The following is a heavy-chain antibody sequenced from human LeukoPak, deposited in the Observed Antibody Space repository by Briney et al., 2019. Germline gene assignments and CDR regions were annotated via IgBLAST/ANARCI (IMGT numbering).Heavy chain of an antibody. D-gene: IGHD2-2*02. V-gene: IGHV3-33*06. CDR1: GFTFSSHG. J-gene: IGHJ6*02. Sequence: GGSLRLSCAASGFTFSSHGMHWVRQAPGKGLEWVAVIWFDGSQKYYGDSVNGRFTISRDNSKNTLYLQMNSLRAEDTAVYYCAKTQLLYPQYYYYGMDVWGQGTTVTVSS. CDR3: AKTQLLYPQYYYYGMDV. CDR2: IWFDGSQK.